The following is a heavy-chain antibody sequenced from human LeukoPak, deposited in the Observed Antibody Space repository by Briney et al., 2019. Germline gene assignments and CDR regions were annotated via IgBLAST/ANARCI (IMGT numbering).Heavy chain of an antibody. CDR1: GYTFTSYD. Sequence: ASVKVSCKASGYTFTSYDINWVRQATGQGLEWMGWMNPNSGNTGYAQKFQGRVTMTRNTSTSTAYMELRSLRSDDTAVYYCARPDGRGWDALDYWGQGTLVTVSS. CDR3: ARPDGRGWDALDY. D-gene: IGHD6-19*01. V-gene: IGHV1-8*01. J-gene: IGHJ4*02. CDR2: MNPNSGNT.